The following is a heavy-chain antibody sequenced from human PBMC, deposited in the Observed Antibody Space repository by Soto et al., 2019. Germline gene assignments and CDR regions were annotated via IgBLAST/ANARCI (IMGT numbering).Heavy chain of an antibody. CDR3: AKYSSSWQYFDY. CDR1: GFTFSSYA. CDR2: ISSSGSTI. V-gene: IGHV3-48*04. J-gene: IGHJ4*02. Sequence: GVSLRLSCAASGFTFSSYAMNWVRQAPGKGLEWVSYISSSGSTIYYADSVKGRFTISRDNAKNSLYLQMNSLRAEDTAVYYCAKYSSSWQYFDYWGQGTLVTVSS. D-gene: IGHD6-13*01.